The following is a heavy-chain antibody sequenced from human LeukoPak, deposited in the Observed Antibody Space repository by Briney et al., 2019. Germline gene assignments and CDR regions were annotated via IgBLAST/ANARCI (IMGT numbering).Heavy chain of an antibody. V-gene: IGHV3-73*01. Sequence: PGGSLRLSCVASGFTFTGSSMHWVRQASGKGLEWVGCIRSKANTSATAYAGSVKGRFTISTDDSPASTYLQMHSLKIADTAVYYCTRRKSDYSGNSGDYWGQGTLVTVSS. J-gene: IGHJ4*02. CDR3: TRRKSDYSGNSGDY. D-gene: IGHD4-4*01. CDR1: GFTFTGSS. CDR2: IRSKANTSAT.